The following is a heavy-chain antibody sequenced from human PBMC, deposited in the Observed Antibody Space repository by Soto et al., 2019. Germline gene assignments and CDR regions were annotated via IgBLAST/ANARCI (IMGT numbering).Heavy chain of an antibody. Sequence: SETLSLTCTVSGGSISSGDYYWSWIRQPPGKGLEWIGYIYYSGSTYYNPSLKSRVTISVDTSKNQFSLKLSSVTAADTAVYYCARATDYDYVWGSLFDYWGQGTLVTVSS. CDR1: GGSISSGDYY. J-gene: IGHJ4*02. D-gene: IGHD3-16*01. CDR3: ARATDYDYVWGSLFDY. V-gene: IGHV4-30-4*01. CDR2: IYYSGST.